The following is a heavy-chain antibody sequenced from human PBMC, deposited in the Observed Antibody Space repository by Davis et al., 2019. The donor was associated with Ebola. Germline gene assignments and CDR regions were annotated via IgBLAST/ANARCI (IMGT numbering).Heavy chain of an antibody. CDR2: INSDGSST. Sequence: PGGSLRLSCAASGFTFSSYWMHWVRQAPGKGLVWVSRINSDGSSTSYADSVKGRFTISRDNSKNTLYLQMNSLRAEDTAVYYCARDLGDYYDSSGLYYWGQGTLVTVSS. CDR3: ARDLGDYYDSSGLYY. CDR1: GFTFSSYW. D-gene: IGHD3-22*01. J-gene: IGHJ4*02. V-gene: IGHV3-74*01.